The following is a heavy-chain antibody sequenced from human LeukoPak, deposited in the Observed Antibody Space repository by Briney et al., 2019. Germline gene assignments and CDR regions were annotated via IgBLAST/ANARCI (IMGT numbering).Heavy chain of an antibody. J-gene: IGHJ4*02. CDR3: ARGGDYFDY. D-gene: IGHD3-16*01. CDR2: IKQDGSEK. V-gene: IGHV3-7*03. Sequence: PGGSLRLSCAASGFTFSSYAMSWVRQAPGKGLEWVANIKQDGSEKYYVDSVKGRFTISRDNSKNTLSLQMSSLRSDDTAVYYCARGGDYFDYWGQGTLVTVSS. CDR1: GFTFSSYA.